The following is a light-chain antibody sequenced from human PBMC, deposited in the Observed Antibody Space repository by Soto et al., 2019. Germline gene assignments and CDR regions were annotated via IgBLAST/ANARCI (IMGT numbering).Light chain of an antibody. CDR2: GAS. Sequence: EIVLMQSPGTLSLSQGERATLSCRASQSVSSSYLAWYQHKPGQAPRLLIYGASSRATGIPDRFSGSGTGTDFTLTISRLEPEDFAVYYCQQYGASPRTFGQGTRWIS. CDR1: QSVSSSY. CDR3: QQYGASPRT. J-gene: IGKJ1*01. V-gene: IGKV3-20*01.